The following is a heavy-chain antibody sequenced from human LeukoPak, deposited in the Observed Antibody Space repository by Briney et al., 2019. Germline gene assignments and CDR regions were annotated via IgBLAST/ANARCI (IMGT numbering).Heavy chain of an antibody. J-gene: IGHJ6*02. CDR2: INPNSGGT. D-gene: IGHD5-12*01. V-gene: IGHV1-2*02. CDR1: GYTFTGYY. CDR3: ARARGATWAEYHYYGMDV. Sequence: ASVKVSCKASGYTFTGYYMHWVRQAPGQGLEWMGWINPNSGGTNYAQKFQGRVTMTRDTSISTAYVELSRLRSDDTAVYYCARARGATWAEYHYYGMDVWGQGTTVTVSS.